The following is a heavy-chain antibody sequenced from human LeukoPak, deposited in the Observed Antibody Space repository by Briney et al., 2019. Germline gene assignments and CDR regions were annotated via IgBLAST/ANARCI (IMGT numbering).Heavy chain of an antibody. J-gene: IGHJ3*02. CDR3: AKDPRSYYDSSGYYVDAFDI. CDR2: IYSGGST. Sequence: QPGGSLRLSCAASGFTVSSNYMSWVRQAPGKGLEWVSVIYSGGSTYYADSVKGRFTISRDNSKNTLYLQMDSLRAEDTAVYYCAKDPRSYYDSSGYYVDAFDIWGQGTMVTVSS. D-gene: IGHD3-22*01. V-gene: IGHV3-53*01. CDR1: GFTVSSNY.